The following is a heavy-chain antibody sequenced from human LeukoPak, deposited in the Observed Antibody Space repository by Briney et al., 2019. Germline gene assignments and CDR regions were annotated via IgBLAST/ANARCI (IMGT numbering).Heavy chain of an antibody. CDR1: GFTFDDYA. D-gene: IGHD3-22*01. Sequence: GGSLRLSCAASGFTFDDYAMHWVRQAPGKGLEWVSLISGDGTITYYADSMKGRFTVSRDNSKNSLYLQMNSLRTEDTALYYCAKDKLRSTNYYDSSXYXLDXXGQGTLVXVS. CDR3: AKDKLRSTNYYDSSXYXLDX. V-gene: IGHV3-43*02. CDR2: ISGDGTIT. J-gene: IGHJ4*02.